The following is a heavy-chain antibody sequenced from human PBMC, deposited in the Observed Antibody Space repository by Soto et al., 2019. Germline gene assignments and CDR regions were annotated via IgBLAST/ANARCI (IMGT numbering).Heavy chain of an antibody. J-gene: IGHJ4*02. Sequence: SLRLSCSVAGFTVSDSMSWVRQAPGKGLECVSFIHSDGSTHYTDSVRGRFTISRDNSKNTLYLQMDRLRVDDTTVYSCARDASGPFDYWGQGTLVTVSS. CDR2: IHSDGST. D-gene: IGHD6-19*01. CDR3: ARDASGPFDY. CDR1: GFTVSDS. V-gene: IGHV3-53*01.